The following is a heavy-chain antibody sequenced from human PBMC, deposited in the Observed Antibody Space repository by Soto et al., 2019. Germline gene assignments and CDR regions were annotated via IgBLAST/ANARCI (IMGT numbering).Heavy chain of an antibody. CDR1: GYTFTSYG. CDR2: ISAYNGNT. V-gene: IGHV1-18*01. Sequence: ASVKVSCKASGYTFTSYGISWVRQAPGQGLEWMGWISAYNGNTNYAQKLQGRVTMTTDTSTSTAYMELRSLRSDDTAVYYCASTVTTPLSYSYGMDVWGQGTTVTVSS. CDR3: ASTVTTPLSYSYGMDV. D-gene: IGHD4-17*01. J-gene: IGHJ6*02.